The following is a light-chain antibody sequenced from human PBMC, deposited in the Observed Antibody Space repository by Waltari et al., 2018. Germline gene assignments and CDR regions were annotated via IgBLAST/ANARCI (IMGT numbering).Light chain of an antibody. Sequence: DIVMTQSPDSLAVSLGERATINFKSSQSILSSPNNKNHLAWYQQKPGQPPKLLIYWASTRESGVPDRFSGSESGTDFTLTITSLQAEDVAVYYCQQYYTIPWTFGHGTKVEVK. CDR3: QQYYTIPWT. CDR1: QSILSSPNNKNH. J-gene: IGKJ1*01. V-gene: IGKV4-1*01. CDR2: WAS.